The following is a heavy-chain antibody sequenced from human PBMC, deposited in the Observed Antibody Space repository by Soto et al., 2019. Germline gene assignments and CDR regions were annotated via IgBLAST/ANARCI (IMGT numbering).Heavy chain of an antibody. J-gene: IGHJ3*02. CDR2: IYSGGST. V-gene: IGHV3-66*01. CDR1: GFTVSSNY. Sequence: GGSLRLSCAASGFTVSSNYMSWVRQAPGKGLEWVSVIYSGGSTYYADSVKGRFTISRDNSKNTLYLQMNSLRAEDTAVYYCARASQNLQSDAFDIWGQGTMVTVSS. CDR3: ARASQNLQSDAFDI.